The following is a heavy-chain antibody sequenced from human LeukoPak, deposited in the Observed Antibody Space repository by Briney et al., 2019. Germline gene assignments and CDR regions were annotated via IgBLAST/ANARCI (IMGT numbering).Heavy chain of an antibody. Sequence: GGSLRLSCATSGFPFNNYGMHWVRQAPGKGLEWVALIQPDGNDKYYVDSVKGRFTVSRDNSKNTLYLQLNSLRAEDTAVYYCAKRDRVTEFDYWGQGTLVTVSS. D-gene: IGHD2-21*02. J-gene: IGHJ4*02. V-gene: IGHV3-30*02. CDR2: IQPDGNDK. CDR1: GFPFNNYG. CDR3: AKRDRVTEFDY.